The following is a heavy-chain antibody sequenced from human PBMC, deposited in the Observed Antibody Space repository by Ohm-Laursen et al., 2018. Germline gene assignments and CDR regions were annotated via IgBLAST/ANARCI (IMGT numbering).Heavy chain of an antibody. J-gene: IGHJ6*02. CDR3: ARDLVLTAGLDYYYGMDV. D-gene: IGHD2-8*01. Sequence: ASVKVSCKASGYTFTGYYMHWVRQAPGQGLEWMGWISAYNGNTNYAQKLQGRVTMTTDTSTSTAYMELRSLRSDDTAVYYCARDLVLTAGLDYYYGMDVWGQGTTVTVSS. CDR2: ISAYNGNT. V-gene: IGHV1-18*04. CDR1: GYTFTGYY.